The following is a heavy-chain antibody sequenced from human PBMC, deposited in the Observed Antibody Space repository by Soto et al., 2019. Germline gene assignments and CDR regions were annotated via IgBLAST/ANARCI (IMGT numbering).Heavy chain of an antibody. CDR2: IYHSGST. J-gene: IGHJ3*02. Sequence: SETLSLTCAVSSGSISSSNWWSWVRQPPGKGLEWIGEIYHSGSTNYNPSLKSRVTISVDKSKNQFSLKLSSVTAADTAVYYCARDLRQERIAFAIWGQGTMVTVSS. CDR1: SGSISSSNW. D-gene: IGHD1-26*01. CDR3: ARDLRQERIAFAI. V-gene: IGHV4-4*02.